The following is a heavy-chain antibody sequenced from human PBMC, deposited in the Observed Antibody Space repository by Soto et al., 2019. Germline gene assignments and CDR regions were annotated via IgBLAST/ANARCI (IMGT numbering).Heavy chain of an antibody. J-gene: IGHJ4*02. CDR2: IYDSGST. CDR1: GGSISSSSYY. CDR3: ARYRRGTGWYYLDY. Sequence: PSETLSLTCTVSGGSISSSSYYWGWIRQPPGKGLEWIGYIYDSGSTNYSPSLQSRVTMSVDRSKNQFSLALTSVTAADTALYFCARYRRGTGWYYLDYWGQGILVTVSS. V-gene: IGHV4-61*05. D-gene: IGHD6-19*01.